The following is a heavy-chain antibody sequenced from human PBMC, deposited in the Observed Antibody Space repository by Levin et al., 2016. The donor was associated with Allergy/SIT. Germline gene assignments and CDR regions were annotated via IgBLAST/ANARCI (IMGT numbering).Heavy chain of an antibody. CDR2: IRFDGSDK. CDR3: ARGWSGRIVGSTFYFDY. CDR1: GFRFSAHG. D-gene: IGHD3-10*01. Sequence: GESLKISCAASGFRFSAHGMHWVRQVPGKGLEWVTFIRFDGSDKYYADSVNGRFTISRDDFKNTVYLEMNRLRPEDTAVYYCARGWSGRIVGSTFYFDYWGQGILVTVSS. J-gene: IGHJ4*02. V-gene: IGHV3-30*02.